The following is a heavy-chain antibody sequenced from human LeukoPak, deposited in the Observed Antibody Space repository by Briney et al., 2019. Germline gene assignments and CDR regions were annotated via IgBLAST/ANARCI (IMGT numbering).Heavy chain of an antibody. D-gene: IGHD3-10*01. J-gene: IGHJ3*02. Sequence: GGSLRLSCAASGFTFSSYGMQWVRQAPGEGLEWVAFIRYDGSNKYYADSVKGRFTISRDNSKNTLYLQMNSLRAEDTAVYYCAKGERVLLWFGELLYHYGAFDIWGQGTMVTVSS. CDR1: GFTFSSYG. CDR2: IRYDGSNK. CDR3: AKGERVLLWFGELLYHYGAFDI. V-gene: IGHV3-30*02.